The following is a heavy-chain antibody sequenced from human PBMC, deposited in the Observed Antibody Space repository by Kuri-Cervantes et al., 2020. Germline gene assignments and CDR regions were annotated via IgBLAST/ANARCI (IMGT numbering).Heavy chain of an antibody. CDR1: GYIFANYW. V-gene: IGHV5-51*01. D-gene: IGHD4-17*01. CDR3: ARLATVTITLALSGGMDV. Sequence: GGSLRLSCKTSGYIFANYWIAWVRQLPGKGLEWMGFIYPGGSETRYSPSFQGQVTISADKSISTAYLQWSSLKVSDTAMYYCARLATVTITLALSGGMDVWGQGTTVTVSS. CDR2: IYPGGSET. J-gene: IGHJ6*02.